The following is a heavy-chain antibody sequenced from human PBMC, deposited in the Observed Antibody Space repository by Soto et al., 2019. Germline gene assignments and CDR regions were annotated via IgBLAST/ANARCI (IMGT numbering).Heavy chain of an antibody. CDR3: ARVYYGYYYYMDV. CDR1: GGSFSGYY. J-gene: IGHJ6*03. D-gene: IGHD2-8*01. Sequence: ETLSLTCAVYGGSFSGYYWSWIRQPPGKGLEWIGEINHSGSTNYNPSLKSRVTISVDTSKNQFSLKLSSVTAADTAVYYCARVYYGYYYYMDVWGKGTTVTVSS. V-gene: IGHV4-34*01. CDR2: INHSGST.